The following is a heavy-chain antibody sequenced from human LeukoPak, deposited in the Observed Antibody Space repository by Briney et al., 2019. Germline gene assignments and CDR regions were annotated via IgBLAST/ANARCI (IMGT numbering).Heavy chain of an antibody. J-gene: IGHJ4*02. CDR2: IKSKTDGGTT. Sequence: GGSLRLSCAASGFTFSNAWMSWVRQAPGKGLEWVGRIKSKTDGGTTDYAAPVKGRFTISRDDSKNTLYLQMNSLKTEDTAVYYCTTEKRRGYSYGKRLYYFDYWGQGTLVTVSS. CDR1: GFTFSNAW. CDR3: TTEKRRGYSYGKRLYYFDY. D-gene: IGHD5-18*01. V-gene: IGHV3-15*01.